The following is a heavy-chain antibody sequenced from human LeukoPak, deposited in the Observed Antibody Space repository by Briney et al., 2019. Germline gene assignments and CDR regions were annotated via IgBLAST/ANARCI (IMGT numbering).Heavy chain of an antibody. D-gene: IGHD5-24*01. CDR3: ARGRRWLQFTFDY. CDR2: INHSGST. V-gene: IGHV4-34*01. J-gene: IGHJ4*02. Sequence: SETLSLTCAVYGGSFSGYYWSWIRQPPGKGLEWIGEINHSGSTNYNPSLKSRVTISVDTSKNQFSLKLSSVTAADTAVYYCARGRRWLQFTFDYWGQRTLVTVSS. CDR1: GGSFSGYY.